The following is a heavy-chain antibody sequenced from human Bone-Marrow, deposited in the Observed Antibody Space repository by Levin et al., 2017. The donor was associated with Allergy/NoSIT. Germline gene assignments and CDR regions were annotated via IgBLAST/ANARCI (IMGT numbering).Heavy chain of an antibody. J-gene: IGHJ6*02. CDR1: GVTRNNYT. CDR3: ASRITASGGLDV. CDR2: INSNSAYI. Sequence: GGSLRLSCAVSGVTRNNYTLTWVRQPPGKGLEWVSSINSNSAYIHYGDSVKGRFTISRDNSKKLFFLQMNSLRAEDTATYYCASRITASGGLDVWGHGTTVTVSS. V-gene: IGHV3-21*04. D-gene: IGHD3-10*01.